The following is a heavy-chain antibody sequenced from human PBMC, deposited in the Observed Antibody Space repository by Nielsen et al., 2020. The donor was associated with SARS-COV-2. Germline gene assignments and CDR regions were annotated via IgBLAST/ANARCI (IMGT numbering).Heavy chain of an antibody. CDR2: ISWNSGSI. V-gene: IGHV3-9*01. Sequence: GGSLRLSCAASGFTFDDYAMHWVRQAPGKGLEWVSGISWNSGSIGYADSVKGRFTISRDNAKNSLYLQMNSLRAEDTALYYCAKVSYYYGSGSIDAFDIWGQGTMVTVSS. CDR1: GFTFDDYA. CDR3: AKVSYYYGSGSIDAFDI. D-gene: IGHD3-10*01. J-gene: IGHJ3*02.